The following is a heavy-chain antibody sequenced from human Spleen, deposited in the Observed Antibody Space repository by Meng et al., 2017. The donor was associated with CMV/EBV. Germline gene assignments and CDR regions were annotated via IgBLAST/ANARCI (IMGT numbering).Heavy chain of an antibody. Sequence: GGSLRLSCAASGFTFSSYWMHWVRQAPGKGLEWVAGITWNSVSFGYADSVTGRFTISRDNAKNSLYLQMTRLRPEDTALYYCVKSGCSTTGCYTHGFDFWGQGTMVTVSS. CDR1: GFTFSSYW. V-gene: IGHV3-9*01. CDR3: VKSGCSTTGCYTHGFDF. J-gene: IGHJ3*01. D-gene: IGHD2-2*02. CDR2: ITWNSVSF.